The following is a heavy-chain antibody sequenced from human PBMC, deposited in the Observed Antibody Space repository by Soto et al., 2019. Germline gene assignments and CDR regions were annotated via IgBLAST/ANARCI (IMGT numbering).Heavy chain of an antibody. CDR3: AKDPNVLRYFDWPYYFDY. CDR2: ISGSGGST. J-gene: IGHJ4*02. V-gene: IGHV3-23*01. CDR1: GFTFSSYA. Sequence: QPGGSLRLSCAASGFTFSSYAMSWVRQAPGKGLEWVSAISGSGGSTYYADSVKGRFTISRDNSKNTLYLQMNSLRAEDTAVYYCAKDPNVLRYFDWPYYFDYWGQGTLVTVSP. D-gene: IGHD3-9*01.